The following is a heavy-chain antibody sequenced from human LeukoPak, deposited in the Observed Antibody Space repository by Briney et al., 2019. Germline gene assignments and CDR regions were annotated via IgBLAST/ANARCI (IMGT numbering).Heavy chain of an antibody. CDR1: GFPVSRNY. J-gene: IGHJ4*02. Sequence: GGSLRLSCAASGFPVSRNYMAWVRQAPGKGLEWVSVIHSDGTTYYADSVKGRFTISRDSSKNTLNLQMNSLRAEDTAVYFCARAPYSTTYFFDSGGQGALVTVS. D-gene: IGHD6-13*01. CDR2: IHSDGTT. CDR3: ARAPYSTTYFFDS. V-gene: IGHV3-66*01.